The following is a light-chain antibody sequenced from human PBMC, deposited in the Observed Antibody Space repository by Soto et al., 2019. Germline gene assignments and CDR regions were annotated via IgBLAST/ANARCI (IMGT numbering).Light chain of an antibody. J-gene: IGKJ1*01. CDR3: QQYNNWWT. V-gene: IGKV3-15*01. CDR2: GAS. CDR1: QSINSN. Sequence: VMTQSPATLSVSPGGRATLSCRASQSINSNLAWYQQRPGQAPRLLIYGASTRATGIPARFSGSGSGTEFTLTISSLQSEDFAVYYCQQYNNWWTFGQGTKVDIK.